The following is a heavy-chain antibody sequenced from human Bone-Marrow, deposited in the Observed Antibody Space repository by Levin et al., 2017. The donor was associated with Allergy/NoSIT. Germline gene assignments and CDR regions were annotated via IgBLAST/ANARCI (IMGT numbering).Heavy chain of an antibody. CDR1: GFTFSRYW. Sequence: SGGSLRLSCVASGFTFSRYWMNWVRQVPGQGLEWVANIKEDGSEQYYVDSVRGRFTISRDDAKNSVYLQMSSLRPEDTAVYYCARPGGGYDFWTGNFDYWGQGALVTVSS. CDR2: IKEDGSEQ. CDR3: ARPGGGYDFWTGNFDY. V-gene: IGHV3-7*03. J-gene: IGHJ4*02. D-gene: IGHD3-3*01.